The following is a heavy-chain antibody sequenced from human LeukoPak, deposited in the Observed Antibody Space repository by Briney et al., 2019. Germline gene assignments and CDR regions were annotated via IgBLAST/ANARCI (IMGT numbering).Heavy chain of an antibody. CDR3: AVSFYYDSSGYLRKVVSGANWFDP. D-gene: IGHD3-22*01. CDR1: GYTFTGYY. J-gene: IGHJ5*02. CDR2: INPNSGGT. Sequence: ASVKVSCKASGYTFTGYYMHWVRQAPGQGLEWMGWINPNSGGTNYAQKFQGRVTMTRDTSISTAYMELSRLRSDDTAVYYCAVSFYYDSSGYLRKVVSGANWFDPWGQGTLVTVSS. V-gene: IGHV1-2*02.